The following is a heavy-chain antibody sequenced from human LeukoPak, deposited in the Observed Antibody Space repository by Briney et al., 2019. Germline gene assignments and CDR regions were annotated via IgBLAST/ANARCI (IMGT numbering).Heavy chain of an antibody. Sequence: SETLSLTCTVSGGSVNDYYWNWIRQPPGKGLEWIGYIYYSGSTDYNPSLKSRVTMSVDTSKNQFSLKLNSVSAADTAVYYCARGGARGSSAFDVWGQGTMVIVSA. CDR3: ARGGARGSSAFDV. J-gene: IGHJ3*01. D-gene: IGHD3-10*01. V-gene: IGHV4-59*02. CDR2: IYYSGST. CDR1: GGSVNDYY.